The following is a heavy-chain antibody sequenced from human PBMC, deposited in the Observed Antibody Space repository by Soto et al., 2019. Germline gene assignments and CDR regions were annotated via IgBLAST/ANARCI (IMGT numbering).Heavy chain of an antibody. Sequence: QVQLVQSGAEVKKPGSSVKVSCKASGGTFSSYAISWVRQAPGQGLEWMGGIIPIFGTANYAQKFQGRVTXXAXEXXSTAYMELSSLRSEDPAVYYCARGLSDYGDYWAHYWGQGTLVTVSS. V-gene: IGHV1-69*12. CDR1: GGTFSSYA. CDR2: IIPIFGTA. J-gene: IGHJ4*02. CDR3: ARGLSDYGDYWAHY. D-gene: IGHD4-17*01.